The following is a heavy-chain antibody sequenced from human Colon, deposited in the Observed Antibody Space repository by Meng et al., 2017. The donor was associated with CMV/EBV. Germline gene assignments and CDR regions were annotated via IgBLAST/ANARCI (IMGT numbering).Heavy chain of an antibody. CDR2: IIWDGGTT. V-gene: IGHV3-43*01. CDR3: ATSDY. Sequence: GGSLRLSCVASGFSFDDYSMHWVRQAPGKGLEWVSLIIWDGGTTYYADSVKGRFTISRDNSKNSLYLQMNSLRTEDTALYYCATSDYWGQGTLVTVSS. CDR1: GFSFDDYS. D-gene: IGHD3-3*01. J-gene: IGHJ4*02.